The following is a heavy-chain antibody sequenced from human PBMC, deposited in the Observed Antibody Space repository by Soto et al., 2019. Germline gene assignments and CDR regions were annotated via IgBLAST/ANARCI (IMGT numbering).Heavy chain of an antibody. CDR3: AKDPTDYGDYVEYFQH. V-gene: IGHV3-30*18. D-gene: IGHD4-17*01. CDR1: GFTFSSYG. J-gene: IGHJ1*01. CDR2: ISYDGSNK. Sequence: QVQLVESGGGVVQPGRSLRLSCAASGFTFSSYGMHWVRQAPGKGLEWVAVISYDGSNKYYADSVKGRFTISRDNSKNTLYLQVNSLRAEDTAVYYCAKDPTDYGDYVEYFQHWCQGTLVTVSS.